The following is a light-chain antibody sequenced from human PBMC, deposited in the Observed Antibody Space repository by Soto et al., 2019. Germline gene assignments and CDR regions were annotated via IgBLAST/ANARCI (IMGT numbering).Light chain of an antibody. J-gene: IGKJ1*01. CDR1: QSVSSY. Sequence: EVVVTQSPAALSLSPGERATLSCRASQSVSSYLAWYQPKPGQAPRLLMYDASTRATGIPARFSGRRSGTVLSLTMSSLVPEDSAVYFCQQRSNWRWTFGQGTKVLI. CDR2: DAS. CDR3: QQRSNWRWT. V-gene: IGKV3-11*01.